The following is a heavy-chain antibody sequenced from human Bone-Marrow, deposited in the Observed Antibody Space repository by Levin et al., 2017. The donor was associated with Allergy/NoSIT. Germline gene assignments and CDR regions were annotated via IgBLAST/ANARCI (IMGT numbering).Heavy chain of an antibody. J-gene: IGHJ5*02. Sequence: SCAASGFTFSSYSMNWVRQAPGKGLEWVSSISSSSSYIYYADSVKGRLTISRDNAKNSLYLQMNSLRAEDTAVYYCARARSENLFDPWGQGTLVTVSS. V-gene: IGHV3-21*01. CDR3: ARARSENLFDP. CDR2: ISSSSSYI. CDR1: GFTFSSYS.